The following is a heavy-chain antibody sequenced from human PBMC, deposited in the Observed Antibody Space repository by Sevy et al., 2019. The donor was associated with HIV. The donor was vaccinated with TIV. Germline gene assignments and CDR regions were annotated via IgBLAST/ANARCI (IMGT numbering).Heavy chain of an antibody. V-gene: IGHV3-48*02. CDR1: GFTFSNFI. CDR3: AILTIFGVVTDFDY. Sequence: GGSLRLSCAASGFTFSNFIMNWVRQAPGKGLEWVSYISSRGSTIYYADSVKGRFTISRDNAKNSLFLQMNSLRDEDTAVYYLAILTIFGVVTDFDYWGQGTLVTVSS. CDR2: ISSRGSTI. D-gene: IGHD3-3*01. J-gene: IGHJ4*02.